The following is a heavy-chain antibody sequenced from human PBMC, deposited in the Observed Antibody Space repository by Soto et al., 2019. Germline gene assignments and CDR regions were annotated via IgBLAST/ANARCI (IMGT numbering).Heavy chain of an antibody. J-gene: IGHJ6*02. V-gene: IGHV1-69*13. CDR2: IIPIFGTA. Sequence: ASVKVSCKASGGTFSSYAISWVRQAPGQGLEWMGGIIPIFGTANYAQKFQGRVTITADESTSTAYMELSSLRSEDTAVYYCARDRSPAYYYYYYGMDVWGQGTTVTVSS. CDR1: GGTFSSYA. CDR3: ARDRSPAYYYYYYGMDV. D-gene: IGHD2-2*01.